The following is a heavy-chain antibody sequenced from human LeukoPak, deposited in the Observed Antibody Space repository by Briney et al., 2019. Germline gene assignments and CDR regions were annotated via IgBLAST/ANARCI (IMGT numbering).Heavy chain of an antibody. CDR3: GREGADGYNVGFDY. J-gene: IGHJ4*02. D-gene: IGHD5-24*01. CDR1: GFTFSSYE. CDR2: VYSSGSNI. V-gene: IGHV3-48*03. Sequence: GGSLRLSCAASGFTFSSYEMNWVRQAPGKGLEGVSYVYSSGSNIYYADSVKGRFTTSRDNAKNSLYLQMNSLRVVDTAVYYCGREGADGYNVGFDYWGQGTLVTVSS.